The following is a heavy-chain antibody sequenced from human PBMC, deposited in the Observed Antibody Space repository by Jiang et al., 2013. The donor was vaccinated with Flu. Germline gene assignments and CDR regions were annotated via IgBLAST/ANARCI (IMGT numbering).Heavy chain of an antibody. D-gene: IGHD3-10*01. J-gene: IGHJ3*02. CDR3: ARQGSAGGYAFDI. V-gene: IGHV5-51*01. Sequence: RYSPSFQGQVTISADKSISTAYLQWSSLKASDTAMYYCARQGSAGGYAFDIWGQGTMVTVSS.